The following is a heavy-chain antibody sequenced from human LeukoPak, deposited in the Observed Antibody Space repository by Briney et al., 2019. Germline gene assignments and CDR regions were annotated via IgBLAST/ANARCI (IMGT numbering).Heavy chain of an antibody. CDR2: IKQDGSEK. D-gene: IGHD3-10*01. V-gene: IGHV3-7*01. CDR3: ARDIPRRITMVRGVPDAFDI. CDR1: GFTFSSYW. Sequence: GGSLRLSCAASGFTFSSYWMSWVRQAPGKGLEWVANIKQDGSEKYYVDSVKGRFTISRDNAKNSLYLQMNSLRAEDTAVYYCARDIPRRITMVRGVPDAFDIWGQGTMVTVSS. J-gene: IGHJ3*02.